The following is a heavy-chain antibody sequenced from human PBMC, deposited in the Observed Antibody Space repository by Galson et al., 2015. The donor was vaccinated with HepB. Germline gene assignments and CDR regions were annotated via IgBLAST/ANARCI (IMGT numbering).Heavy chain of an antibody. CDR1: GFTFSIYV. V-gene: IGHV3-23*01. D-gene: IGHD1-14*01. J-gene: IGHJ4*02. CDR3: VKGWGPDDS. Sequence: SLRLSCAASGFTFSIYVMSWVRQAPGQGLEWVSAIGGGGSTTYYADSVKGRFTIFRDNSKNTLFLQINALRAEDTAVYYFVKGWGPDDSWGQGTLVTVSS. CDR2: IGGGGSTT.